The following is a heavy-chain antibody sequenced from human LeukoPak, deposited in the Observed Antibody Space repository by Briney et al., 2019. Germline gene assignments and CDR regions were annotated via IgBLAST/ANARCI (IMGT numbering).Heavy chain of an antibody. CDR2: IYYSGST. CDR3: ARDFSGYVDY. CDR1: GGSISSYY. D-gene: IGHD1-26*01. V-gene: IGHV4-59*12. J-gene: IGHJ4*02. Sequence: PSETLSLTCTVSGGSISSYYWSWIRQPPGKGLEWIGYIYYSGSTYYNPSLKSRVTISVDTSKNQFSLKLSSVTAADTAVYYCARDFSGYVDYWGQGTLVTVSS.